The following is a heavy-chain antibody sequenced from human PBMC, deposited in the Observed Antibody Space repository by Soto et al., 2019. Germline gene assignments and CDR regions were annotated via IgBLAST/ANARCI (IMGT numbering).Heavy chain of an antibody. CDR3: ARGVAGTRRHWYFDL. J-gene: IGHJ2*01. CDR2: IIPIFGTA. Sequence: QVQLVQSGAEVKKPGSSVKVSCKASGGTFSSYAISWVRQAPGQGLEWMGGIIPIFGTANYAQKFQGRVTITADKSTSAAYMELSSMSSEDTAVYYCARGVAGTRRHWYFDLWGRGTLVTVSS. D-gene: IGHD6-19*01. V-gene: IGHV1-69*06. CDR1: GGTFSSYA.